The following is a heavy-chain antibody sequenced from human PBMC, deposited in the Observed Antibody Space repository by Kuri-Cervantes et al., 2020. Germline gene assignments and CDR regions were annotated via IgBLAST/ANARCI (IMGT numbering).Heavy chain of an antibody. CDR3: ARAYDYGDYVGAFDI. CDR2: IIPIFGTA. D-gene: IGHD4-17*01. V-gene: IGHV1-69*05. J-gene: IGHJ3*02. Sequence: SVKVSCKASGGTFSSYAISWVRQAPGQGLEWMGGIIPIFGTANYAQKLQGRVTMTTDTSTSTAYMELRSLRSDDTAVYYCARAYDYGDYVGAFDIWGQGTMVTVSS. CDR1: GGTFSSYA.